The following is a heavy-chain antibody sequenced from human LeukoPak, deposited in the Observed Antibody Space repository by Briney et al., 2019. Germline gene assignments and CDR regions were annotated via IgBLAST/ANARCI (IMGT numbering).Heavy chain of an antibody. CDR1: GITFSNYG. Sequence: PGGSLRLSCAASGITFSNYGMSWVRQAPGKGLEWVSGISGSGGSTYYADSVKGRFTIPRDNSKNTLFLQMHSLRAEDRAVYYCAKDSLRTVPKASFDSWGQGTLVTVSS. CDR2: ISGSGGST. J-gene: IGHJ4*02. V-gene: IGHV3-23*01. D-gene: IGHD2-2*01. CDR3: AKDSLRTVPKASFDS.